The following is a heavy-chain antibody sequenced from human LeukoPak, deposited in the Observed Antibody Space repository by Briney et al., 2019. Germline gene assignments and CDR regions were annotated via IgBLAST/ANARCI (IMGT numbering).Heavy chain of an antibody. CDR1: GFTVSSNY. D-gene: IGHD4-17*01. CDR3: ARYDYGDDRLDY. J-gene: IGHJ4*02. CDR2: IYSGGST. V-gene: IGHV3-53*01. Sequence: GGSLRLSCAASGFTVSSNYMSWVRQAPGKGLEWVSVIYSGGSTYYADSVKGRFTISRDNSKNTLYLQMNSLRAEDTAVYYCARYDYGDDRLDYWGQGTLVTVSS.